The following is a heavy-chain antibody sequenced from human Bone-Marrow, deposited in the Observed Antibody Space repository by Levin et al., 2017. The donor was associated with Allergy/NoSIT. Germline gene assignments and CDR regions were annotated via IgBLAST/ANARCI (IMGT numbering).Heavy chain of an antibody. V-gene: IGHV4-34*01. D-gene: IGHD3-10*01. CDR3: ARGKGWFRELSHFDY. CDR1: GGSFSGYY. CDR2: INHSGST. Sequence: SETLSLTCAVYGGSFSGYYWSWIRQPPGKGLEWIGEINHSGSTNYNPSLKSRVTISVDTSKNQFSLKLSSVTAADTTVYYCARGKGWFRELSHFDYWGQGTLVTVSS. J-gene: IGHJ4*02.